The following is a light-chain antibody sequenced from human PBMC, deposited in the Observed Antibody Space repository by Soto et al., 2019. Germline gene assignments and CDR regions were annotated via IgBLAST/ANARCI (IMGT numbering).Light chain of an antibody. CDR3: SSYTTSSTQV. CDR2: DVT. V-gene: IGLV2-14*03. CDR1: SSDVGAYNY. Sequence: QSALTQPASISGSPGQSIAISCTGTSSDVGAYNYVSWYQQHPGKAPKLMIFDVTNRPSGVSTRFPGSKSGDTASLTISGLQAEDEADYYCSSYTTSSTQVFGGGTQLTVL. J-gene: IGLJ2*01.